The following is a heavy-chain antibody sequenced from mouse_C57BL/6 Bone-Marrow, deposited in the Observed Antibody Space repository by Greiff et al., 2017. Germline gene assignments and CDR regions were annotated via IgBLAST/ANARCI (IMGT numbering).Heavy chain of an antibody. CDR1: GYTFTSYD. V-gene: IGHV1-85*01. Sequence: VQLQQSGPELVKPGASVKLSCKASGYTFTSYDINWVKQRPGQGLEWIGWIYPRDGSTKYNEKFKGKATLTVATSSSTAYMELHSLTSECSAVYFCASGGIYDGYRTFDYWGQGTTLTVSS. J-gene: IGHJ2*01. CDR3: ASGGIYDGYRTFDY. CDR2: IYPRDGST. D-gene: IGHD2-3*01.